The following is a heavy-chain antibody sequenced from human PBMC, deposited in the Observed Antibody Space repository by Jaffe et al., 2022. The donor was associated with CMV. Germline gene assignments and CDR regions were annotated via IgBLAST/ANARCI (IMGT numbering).Heavy chain of an antibody. CDR3: AREPTDRYANDALDI. CDR1: GYTFTEYC. V-gene: IGHV1-46*01. J-gene: IGHJ3*02. CDR2: INPSGGFT. Sequence: QVQLVQSGAEVKKPGASVKVSCRASGYTFTEYCIHWVRQAPGQGLEWMGIINPSGGFTYYAQKFQGRVSMTRDTATSTVYMEVRSLRSEDTAVFYCAREPTDRYANDALDIWGQGTMVSVSS. D-gene: IGHD1-1*01.